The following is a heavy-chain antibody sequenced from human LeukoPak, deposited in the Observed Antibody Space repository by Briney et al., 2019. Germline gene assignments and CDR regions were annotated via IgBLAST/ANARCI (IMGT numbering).Heavy chain of an antibody. CDR2: ISSSSSYI. CDR1: GFTFSAYT. CDR3: ARENYYDSSGYPIPYYFDY. J-gene: IGHJ4*02. V-gene: IGHV3-21*01. D-gene: IGHD3-22*01. Sequence: PGGSLRLSCAAPGFTFSAYTMNWVRQAPGKGLEWVSSISSSSSYIYYADSVKGRFTISRDNAKNSLYLQMNSLRAEDTAVYYCARENYYDSSGYPIPYYFDYWGQGTLVTVSS.